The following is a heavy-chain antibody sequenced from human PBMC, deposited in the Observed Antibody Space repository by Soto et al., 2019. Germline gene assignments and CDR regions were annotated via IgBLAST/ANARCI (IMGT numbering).Heavy chain of an antibody. CDR3: AREGLITMVRGVMGPYYFDY. Sequence: ASVKVSCKASGYTFNGYYMHWVRQAPGQGLEWMGWINPNSGGTNYAQKFQGWVTMTRDTSISTAYMELSRLRSDDTAVYYCAREGLITMVRGVMGPYYFDYWGQGTLVTVSS. CDR2: INPNSGGT. CDR1: GYTFNGYY. J-gene: IGHJ4*02. D-gene: IGHD3-10*01. V-gene: IGHV1-2*04.